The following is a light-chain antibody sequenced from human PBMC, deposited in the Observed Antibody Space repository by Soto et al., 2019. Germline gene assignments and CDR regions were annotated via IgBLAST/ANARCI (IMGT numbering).Light chain of an antibody. CDR2: GAS. CDR1: QRVSNTY. V-gene: IGKV3-20*01. Sequence: EIVLTQSPGTLSLSPGERATLSCRASQRVSNTYLAWYQQKPGQAPRLLIYGASSRATGIPDRFSGSGSGTDFTLTISRLDPEDFAVYYCQQYGSSPLTFGGGTKVDIK. CDR3: QQYGSSPLT. J-gene: IGKJ4*01.